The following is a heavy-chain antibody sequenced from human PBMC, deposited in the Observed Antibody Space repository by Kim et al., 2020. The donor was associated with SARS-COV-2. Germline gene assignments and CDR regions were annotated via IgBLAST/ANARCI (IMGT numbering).Heavy chain of an antibody. CDR3: TTHSRYAVNDY. CDR2: IKNKADGGTT. D-gene: IGHD2-8*01. J-gene: IGHJ4*02. CDR1: GFTFSNAW. Sequence: GGSLRLSCAASGFTFSNAWMSWVRQAPGKGPEWLGRIKNKADGGTTDYAAPVKGRFTISRDDSKNTLYLQMNNLKTEDTAVYYCTTHSRYAVNDYLGQGTLVTVSS. V-gene: IGHV3-15*01.